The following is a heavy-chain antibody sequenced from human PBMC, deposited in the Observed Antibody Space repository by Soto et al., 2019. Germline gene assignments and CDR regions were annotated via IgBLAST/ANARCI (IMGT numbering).Heavy chain of an antibody. D-gene: IGHD3-3*01. Sequence: PSETLSLTCAVYGGSFSGYYWSWIRQPPGKGLEWIGEINHSGSTNYNPSLKSRVTISVDTSKNQFSLKLSSVTAADTAVYYCARGRYYDFWSGNNPYDSWGQGTLVTVSS. J-gene: IGHJ5*02. CDR1: GGSFSGYY. V-gene: IGHV4-34*01. CDR3: ARGRYYDFWSGNNPYDS. CDR2: INHSGST.